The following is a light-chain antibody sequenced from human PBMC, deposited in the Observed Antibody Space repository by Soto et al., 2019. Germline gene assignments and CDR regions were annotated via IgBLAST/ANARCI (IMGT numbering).Light chain of an antibody. J-gene: IGKJ1*01. CDR2: DAS. CDR1: QSASNN. V-gene: IGKV3-15*01. Sequence: ILMTQSPATLSVSPGERATLSCRASQSASNNLAWYQQKPGQAPRLLIYDASTRATGIPARFSGSGSGTEFTLTISGLQPEDFAVYYCHQYNYCPPWTFGQGTKVEIK. CDR3: HQYNYCPPWT.